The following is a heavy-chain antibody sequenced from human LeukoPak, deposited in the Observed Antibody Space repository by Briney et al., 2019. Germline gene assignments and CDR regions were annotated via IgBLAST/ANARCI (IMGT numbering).Heavy chain of an antibody. Sequence: GGSLRLSCAASGFTFSNYAVSWVRQAPGKGLEWVSVISASGGTTYYTDSVRGRFTISRDNSKDTLFLQMNILRAEDTALYYCAKTTTGYSSGRFPGWPVDYWGQGTLVTVSS. J-gene: IGHJ4*02. CDR2: ISASGGTT. CDR3: AKTTTGYSSGRFPGWPVDY. V-gene: IGHV3-23*01. CDR1: GFTFSNYA. D-gene: IGHD6-19*01.